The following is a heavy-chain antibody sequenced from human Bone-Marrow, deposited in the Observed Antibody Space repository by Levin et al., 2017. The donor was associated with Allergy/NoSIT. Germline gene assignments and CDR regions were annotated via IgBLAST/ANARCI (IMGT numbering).Heavy chain of an antibody. CDR3: ARAAWCDFGSGTFDY. CDR1: GFTFSSYS. CDR2: ISSSSSYI. Sequence: LSLTCAASGFTFSSYSMNWVRQAPGKGLEWVSSISSSSSYIYYADSVKGRFTISRDNAKNSLYLQMNSLRAEDTAVYYCARAAWCDFGSGTFDYWGQGTLVTVSS. J-gene: IGHJ4*02. D-gene: IGHD3-3*01. V-gene: IGHV3-21*01.